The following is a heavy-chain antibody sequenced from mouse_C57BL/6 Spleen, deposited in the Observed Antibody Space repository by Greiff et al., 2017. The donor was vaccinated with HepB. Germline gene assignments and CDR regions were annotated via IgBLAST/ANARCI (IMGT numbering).Heavy chain of an antibody. CDR3: ARIYDGYYGGYFDV. V-gene: IGHV5-17*01. CDR1: GFTFSDYG. Sequence: EVKLVESGGGLVKPGGSLKLSCAASGFTFSDYGMHWVRQAPEEGLEWVAYISSGSSTIYYADTVKGRFTISRDNAKNTLFLQMTSLRSEDTAMYYCARIYDGYYGGYFDVWGTGTTVTVSS. J-gene: IGHJ1*03. CDR2: ISSGSSTI. D-gene: IGHD2-3*01.